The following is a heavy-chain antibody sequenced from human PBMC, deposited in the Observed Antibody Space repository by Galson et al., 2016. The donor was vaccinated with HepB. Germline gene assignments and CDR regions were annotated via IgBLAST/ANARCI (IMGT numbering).Heavy chain of an antibody. CDR2: INTDGSST. CDR3: ARGGSRPIDY. CDR1: GFTFSLYS. J-gene: IGHJ4*02. Sequence: SLRLSCAASGFTFSLYSMNWVRQAPGKGLVWVSRINTDGSSTSYADSVKGRFTISRDNAKNTLYLQMNSLRAEDTAVYYCARGGSRPIDYWGQGTLVTVSS. D-gene: IGHD1-26*01. V-gene: IGHV3-74*01.